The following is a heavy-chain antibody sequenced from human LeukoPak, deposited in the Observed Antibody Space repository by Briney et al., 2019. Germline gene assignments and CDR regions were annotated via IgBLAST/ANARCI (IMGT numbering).Heavy chain of an antibody. D-gene: IGHD3-10*01. J-gene: IGHJ6*03. CDR2: INHSGST. V-gene: IGHV4-34*01. CDR3: ARAAMVRGVYRYYYYMDV. Sequence: SETLSLTCAVYGGSFSGYYWSWIRQPPGKGLEWIGEINHSGSTNYNPSLKSRATISVDTSKNQFSLKLNSVTAADTAVYYCARAAMVRGVYRYYYYMDVWGKGTTVTISS. CDR1: GGSFSGYY.